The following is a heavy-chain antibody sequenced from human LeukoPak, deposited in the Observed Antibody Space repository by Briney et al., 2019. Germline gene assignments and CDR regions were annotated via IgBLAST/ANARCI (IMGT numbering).Heavy chain of an antibody. CDR2: IYPRDSDT. D-gene: IGHD3-10*01. V-gene: IGHV5-51*01. Sequence: GESLKISCKASGYTFTHQWIGWVRQMSGSGLEWMGIIYPRDSDTVYSPSFQGHVTISADTSINTAYLEWSSLEASDTAIYYCARHSDVIGAIWGQGTLVTVSS. CDR1: GYTFTHQW. CDR3: ARHSDVIGAI. J-gene: IGHJ4*02.